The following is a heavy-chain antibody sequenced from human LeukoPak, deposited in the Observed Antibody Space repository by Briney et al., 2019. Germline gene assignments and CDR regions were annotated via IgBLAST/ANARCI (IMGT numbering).Heavy chain of an antibody. J-gene: IGHJ6*03. CDR1: GGTFSSYA. CDR2: MNPNSGNT. V-gene: IGHV1-8*03. Sequence: ASVKVSCKASGGTFSSYAISWVRQATGQGLEWMGWMNPNSGNTGYAQKFQGRVTIARNASINTAYMELSSLRSEDTAVYYCARGRVYGEVTRYYYYMDVWGKGTTVTVSS. CDR3: ARGRVYGEVTRYYYYMDV. D-gene: IGHD4-17*01.